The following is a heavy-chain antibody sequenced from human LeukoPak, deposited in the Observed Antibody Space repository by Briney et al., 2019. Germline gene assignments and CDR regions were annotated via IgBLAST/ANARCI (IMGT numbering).Heavy chain of an antibody. CDR2: INNDGGGS. V-gene: IGHV3-23*01. Sequence: GGSLRLSRPPSRFTFTNFAMSWVPQAPGEGPEWVSSINNDGGGSFFPDSVKGRFTISRDDSRGMVYLQMNSLRPEDTAVDYFARAGLATCHYWG. J-gene: IGHJ4*01. CDR1: RFTFTNFA. CDR3: ARAGLATCHY. D-gene: IGHD3-3*02.